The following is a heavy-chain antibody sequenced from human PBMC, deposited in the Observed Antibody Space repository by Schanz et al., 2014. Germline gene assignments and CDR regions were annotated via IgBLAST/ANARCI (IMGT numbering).Heavy chain of an antibody. CDR1: GFGFDDYA. V-gene: IGHV3-20*04. CDR2: INWNGGST. CDR3: ARDSGSSSWYPSDY. J-gene: IGHJ4*02. Sequence: EVQLVESGGGVVRPGGSLRLSCAASGFGFDDYAMTWVLQAPGKGLEWVSGINWNGGSTGYADSVKGRFTISRDNAKNSLYLQMNSLRAEDTALYYCARDSGSSSWYPSDYWGQGTLXTVSS. D-gene: IGHD6-13*01.